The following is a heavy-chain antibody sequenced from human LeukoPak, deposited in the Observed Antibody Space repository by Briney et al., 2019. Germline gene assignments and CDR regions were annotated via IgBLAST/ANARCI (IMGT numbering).Heavy chain of an antibody. V-gene: IGHV3-74*01. CDR3: ARARKQQLSPVGYMDV. Sequence: GGSLRLSCAASGFSFSEYWMHWVRQAPGKGLVWVSRMDGDGINTNYADSVKGRFTISRDSSKNTLYLQVNSARAEDTAVYYCARARKQQLSPVGYMDVWVKGTTVTVSS. CDR2: MDGDGINT. CDR1: GFSFSEYW. D-gene: IGHD6-13*01. J-gene: IGHJ6*03.